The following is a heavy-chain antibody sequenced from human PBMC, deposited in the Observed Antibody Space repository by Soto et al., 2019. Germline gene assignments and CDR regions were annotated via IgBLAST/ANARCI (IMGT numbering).Heavy chain of an antibody. Sequence: SETLSLTCTVSGGSISSYYWSWIRQPPGKGLEWIGNIYYSGSTNYNPSLKSRVTISVDTSKNQFSLKLSSVTAADTAVYYCARHSKVTGTTFDYWGQGTLVTVSS. CDR1: GGSISSYY. V-gene: IGHV4-59*08. CDR3: ARHSKVTGTTFDY. J-gene: IGHJ4*02. D-gene: IGHD1-7*01. CDR2: IYYSGST.